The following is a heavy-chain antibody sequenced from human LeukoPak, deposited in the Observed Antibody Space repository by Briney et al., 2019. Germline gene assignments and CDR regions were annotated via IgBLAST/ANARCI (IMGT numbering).Heavy chain of an antibody. Sequence: ASVKVSCKASGYTFTTYAIHWVRQAPGQRLEWMGWINPGNGNTKYSQKFQGRVIITRDTSASTAYTELSGLRSEDTAVYYCARGCGGDCPNAEYFQHWGQGTLVTVSS. V-gene: IGHV1-3*01. CDR2: INPGNGNT. J-gene: IGHJ1*01. CDR1: GYTFTTYA. CDR3: ARGCGGDCPNAEYFQH. D-gene: IGHD2-21*02.